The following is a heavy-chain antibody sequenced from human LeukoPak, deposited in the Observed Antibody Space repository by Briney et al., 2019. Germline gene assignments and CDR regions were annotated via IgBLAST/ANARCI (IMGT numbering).Heavy chain of an antibody. CDR2: ISWSSGSI. CDR1: GFTFDDYA. D-gene: IGHD5-18*01. Sequence: HPGRSLRLSCAASGFTFDDYAMHWVRQAPGKGLEWVSGISWSSGSIGCADSVKGRFTISRDNAKNSLYLQMNSLRAEGTALYYCAKVGSSGKNLDYWGQGTLVTVSS. J-gene: IGHJ4*02. CDR3: AKVGSSGKNLDY. V-gene: IGHV3-9*01.